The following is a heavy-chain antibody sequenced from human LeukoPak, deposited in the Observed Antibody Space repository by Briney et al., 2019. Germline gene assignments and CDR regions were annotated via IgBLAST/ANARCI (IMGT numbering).Heavy chain of an antibody. CDR3: ARESYGSGSYSELDY. Sequence: ASVKVSCTASGYTFTSYAMNWVRQAPGQGLEWMGWISAYNGNTNYAQKLQGRVTMTTDTSTSTAYMELRSLRSDDTAVYYCARESYGSGSYSELDYWGQGTLVTVSS. CDR2: ISAYNGNT. D-gene: IGHD3-10*01. J-gene: IGHJ4*02. V-gene: IGHV1-18*01. CDR1: GYTFTSYA.